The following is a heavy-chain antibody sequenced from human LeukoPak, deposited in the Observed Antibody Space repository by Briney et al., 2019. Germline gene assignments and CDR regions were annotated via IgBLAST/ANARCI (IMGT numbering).Heavy chain of an antibody. CDR3: ASGDYYDSSGYYYHAFDI. D-gene: IGHD3-22*01. Sequence: SETLSLTCAVSGGSVTSTSYSWGWVRQPPGKGLEWIGTVYYGGSTYYNPSLKSRVTISVDTSKNQFSLKVTSVTAADTAVYYCASGDYYDSSGYYYHAFDIWGQGTMVTVSS. CDR1: GGSVTSTSYS. CDR2: VYYGGST. J-gene: IGHJ3*02. V-gene: IGHV4-39*01.